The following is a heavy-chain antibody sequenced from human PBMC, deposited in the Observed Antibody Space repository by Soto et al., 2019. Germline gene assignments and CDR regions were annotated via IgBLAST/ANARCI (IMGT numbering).Heavy chain of an antibody. CDR3: ARKLVAATRYYYYYGMDV. CDR2: ISYDGSNK. D-gene: IGHD2-15*01. J-gene: IGHJ6*02. CDR1: GFTFSSYG. Sequence: PGGSLRLSCAASGFTFSSYGMHWVRQAPGKGLEWVAVISYDGSNKYYADSVKGRFTISRDNSKNTLYLQMNSLRDEDTAVYYCARKLVAATRYYYYYGMDVWGQGTTVTVSS. V-gene: IGHV3-30*03.